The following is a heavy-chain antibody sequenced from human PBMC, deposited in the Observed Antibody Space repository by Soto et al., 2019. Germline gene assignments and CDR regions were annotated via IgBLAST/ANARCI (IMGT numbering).Heavy chain of an antibody. CDR3: ARAVAVPADFAY. Sequence: QVPLVQSGAEEKKPGASVKVSCKASGYTFTGYAMHWVRQAPGQRLAWMGCSNAGNGNTKYSQKVQGRVTITRDTSASTADMELSSLRSEDTAVYYCARAVAVPADFAYWGQGTLVTVS. CDR2: SNAGNGNT. V-gene: IGHV1-3*05. J-gene: IGHJ4*02. D-gene: IGHD6-19*01. CDR1: GYTFTGYA.